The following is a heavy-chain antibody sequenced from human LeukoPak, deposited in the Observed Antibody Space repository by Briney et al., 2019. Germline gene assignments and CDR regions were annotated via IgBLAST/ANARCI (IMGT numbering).Heavy chain of an antibody. V-gene: IGHV3-74*01. CDR1: GLSFSSNW. D-gene: IGHD3-3*01. CDR3: VAIVGARPR. CDR2: IDTDGSTT. Sequence: GGSLRLSCAASGLSFSSNWMHWVRQAPGKGLEWVSRIDTDGSTTDFADSVKGRFTISRDNSKNTLYLQMSSLRAEDTAVYHCVAIVGARPRWGQGTLVTVSS. J-gene: IGHJ4*02.